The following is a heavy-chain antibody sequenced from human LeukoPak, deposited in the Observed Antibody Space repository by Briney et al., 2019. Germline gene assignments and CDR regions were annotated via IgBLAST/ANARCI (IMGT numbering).Heavy chain of an antibody. CDR2: IYDNVNT. CDR3: ARSEAFDI. V-gene: IGHV4-4*07. J-gene: IGHJ3*02. Sequence: SETLSLTCTVSGDSVTSSYWCWIRQSAGKGLEWIGRIYDNVNTNYNPSLKSRVTMSVDTSKNQFSLRLSFVTAADTAVYYCARSEAFDIWGQGTTVTVSS. CDR1: GDSVTSSY.